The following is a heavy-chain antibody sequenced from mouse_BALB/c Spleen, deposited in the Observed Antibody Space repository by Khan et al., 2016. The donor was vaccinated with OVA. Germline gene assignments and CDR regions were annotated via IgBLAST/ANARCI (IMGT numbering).Heavy chain of an antibody. CDR2: ISDLAYTF. V-gene: IGHV5-15*02. CDR3: ARGGGTAPFAY. Sequence: EVELVESGGGLVQPGGSRKLSCAASGFTFSDYGMAWVRQAPGKGPEWVAFISDLAYTFYYADTVTGRFTLSSENAKTTLYLEMSSRRSGDTAMYYCARGGGTAPFAYWGQGTVVTVSA. CDR1: GFTFSDYG. J-gene: IGHJ3*01. D-gene: IGHD1-2*01.